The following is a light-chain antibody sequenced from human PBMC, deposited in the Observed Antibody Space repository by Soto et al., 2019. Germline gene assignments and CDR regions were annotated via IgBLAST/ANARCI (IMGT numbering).Light chain of an antibody. CDR3: QQRSNWPLT. CDR2: GAS. Sequence: EIVLTQSPGTLSLSPGERATLSCRASQSVSNNYLAWYQQKPGQAPRLLIYGASTRATDIPARFSGSGSGTDFTLTISSLEPEDFAVYYCQQRSNWPLTFGGGTKVDI. V-gene: IGKV3D-20*02. J-gene: IGKJ4*01. CDR1: QSVSNNY.